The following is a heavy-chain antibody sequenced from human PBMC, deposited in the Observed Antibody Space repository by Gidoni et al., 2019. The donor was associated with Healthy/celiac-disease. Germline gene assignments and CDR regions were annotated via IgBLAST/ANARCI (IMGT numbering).Heavy chain of an antibody. D-gene: IGHD6-19*01. J-gene: IGHJ5*02. CDR2: ISSSSSYI. CDR3: ARDWYSGWYPGVFDP. V-gene: IGHV3-21*01. CDR1: GFTFSSYS. Sequence: EVQLVESGGGLVKPGGSLRLSCAASGFTFSSYSMNWVRQAPGKGLEWVSSISSSSSYIYYADSVKGRFTISRDNAKNSLYLQMNSLRAEDTAVYYCARDWYSGWYPGVFDPWGQGTLVTVSS.